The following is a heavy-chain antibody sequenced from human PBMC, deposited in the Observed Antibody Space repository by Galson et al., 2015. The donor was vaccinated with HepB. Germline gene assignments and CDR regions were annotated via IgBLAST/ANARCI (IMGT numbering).Heavy chain of an antibody. V-gene: IGHV1-3*01. D-gene: IGHD3-3*01. J-gene: IGHJ1*01. Sequence: SVKVSCKASGYTFSTYSITWVRQAPGQGLEWMGWINAGNGNTKYSQKFQGRVTITRDTSASTAYMELSSLRSEDTAVYYCARDTVWSGLEYFQHWGQGTLVTVSS. CDR2: INAGNGNT. CDR1: GYTFSTYS. CDR3: ARDTVWSGLEYFQH.